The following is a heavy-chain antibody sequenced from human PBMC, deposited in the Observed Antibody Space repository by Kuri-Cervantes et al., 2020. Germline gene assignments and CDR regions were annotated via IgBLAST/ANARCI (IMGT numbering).Heavy chain of an antibody. D-gene: IGHD6-13*01. CDR1: GGSISSSNW. CDR2: IYHSGST. J-gene: IGHJ4*02. V-gene: IGHV4-4*02. CDR3: AREGTIAAAGKGLDY. Sequence: TLSLTCAVSGGSISSSNWWSWVRQPPGKGLEWIGEIYHSGSTNYNPSLKSRVTISVDKSKNQFSLKLSSVTAADTAVYYCAREGTIAAAGKGLDYWGQGTLVTVSS.